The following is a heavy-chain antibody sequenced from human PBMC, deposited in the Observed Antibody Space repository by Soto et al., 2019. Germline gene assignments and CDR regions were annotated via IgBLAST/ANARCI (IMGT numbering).Heavy chain of an antibody. CDR3: ARAFPVTTVTENWFDP. D-gene: IGHD4-4*01. CDR1: GGSFSGYY. Sequence: TLSLTCAVYGGSFSGYYWSWIRQPPGKGLEWIGEINHSGSTNYNPSLKSRVTISVDTSKNQFSLKLSSVTAADTAVYYCARAFPVTTVTENWFDPWGQGTLVTVS. J-gene: IGHJ5*02. V-gene: IGHV4-34*09. CDR2: INHSGST.